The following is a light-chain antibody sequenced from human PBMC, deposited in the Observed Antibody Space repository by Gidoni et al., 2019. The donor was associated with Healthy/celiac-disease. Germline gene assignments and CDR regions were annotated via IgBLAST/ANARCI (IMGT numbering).Light chain of an antibody. Sequence: DIEMNQSPSTLSASVGDRVTITGRASQRISSWLAWYQHKPGKSPKLLIYKASSLESGVPSRFSGSGSGTEFTLTISSLQPDDFATYYCQQYNSYSYTFXQXTKLEIK. J-gene: IGKJ2*01. CDR3: QQYNSYSYT. V-gene: IGKV1-5*03. CDR2: KAS. CDR1: QRISSW.